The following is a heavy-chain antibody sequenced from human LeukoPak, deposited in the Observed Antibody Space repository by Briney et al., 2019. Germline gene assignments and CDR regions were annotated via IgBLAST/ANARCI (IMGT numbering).Heavy chain of an antibody. CDR2: ISSSGSTI. CDR1: GFTLSDYY. CDR3: ARDNSNLDY. Sequence: GGSLRLSCAASGFTLSDYYMSWIRQAPGKGLEWVSYISSSGSTIYYADSVKGRFTISRGNAKNSLYLQMNRLRADEDTAVYYCARDNSNLDYWGQGTLVTVSS. J-gene: IGHJ4*02. V-gene: IGHV3-11*04. D-gene: IGHD4-11*01.